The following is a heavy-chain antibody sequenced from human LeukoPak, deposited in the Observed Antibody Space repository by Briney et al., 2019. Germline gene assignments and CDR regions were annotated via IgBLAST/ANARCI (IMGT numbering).Heavy chain of an antibody. CDR1: GYTFTSYG. CDR3: ARGSIAAAGIYHIPENNWFDP. D-gene: IGHD6-13*01. J-gene: IGHJ5*02. CDR2: ISAYNGNT. Sequence: ASVKVSCKASGYTFTSYGISWVRQAPGQGLEWMGWISAYNGNTNYAQKLQGRVTMTTDTSTSTAYMELRSLRSDDTAVYYCARGSIAAAGIYHIPENNWFDPWGQGTLVTVSS. V-gene: IGHV1-18*01.